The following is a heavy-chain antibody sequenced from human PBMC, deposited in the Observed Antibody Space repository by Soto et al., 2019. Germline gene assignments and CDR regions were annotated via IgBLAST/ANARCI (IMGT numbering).Heavy chain of an antibody. CDR2: ISSSSSYI. D-gene: IGHD4-17*01. CDR1: GFTFSSYS. V-gene: IGHV3-21*01. J-gene: IGHJ6*03. Sequence: ESGGGLVKPGGSLRLSCAASGFTFSSYSMNWVRQAPGKGLEWVSSISSSSSYIYYADSVKGRFTISRDNAKNSLYLQMNSLRAEDTAVYYCAREDTVTTDYYYYYMDVWGKGTTVTVSS. CDR3: AREDTVTTDYYYYYMDV.